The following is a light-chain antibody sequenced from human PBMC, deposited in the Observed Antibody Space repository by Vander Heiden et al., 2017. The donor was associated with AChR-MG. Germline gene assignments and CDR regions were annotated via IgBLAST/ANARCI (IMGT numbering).Light chain of an antibody. V-gene: IGLV1-36*01. CDR2: HDN. CDR3: ATWDDSLIGPV. CDR1: SSNIGNNA. Sequence: QSVLTQQPSVSEAPRQRVTISCSGSSSNIGNNAVSWYQKFPGKAPKLLIYHDNLLPSGVSDRFSASKFGTSASLTIVGLQSEDEADYYCATWDDSLIGPVFGGGTRLSVL. J-gene: IGLJ2*01.